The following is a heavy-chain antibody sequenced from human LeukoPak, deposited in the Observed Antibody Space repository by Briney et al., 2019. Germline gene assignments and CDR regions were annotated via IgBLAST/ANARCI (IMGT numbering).Heavy chain of an antibody. CDR1: GFTFRSYA. CDR3: TVVVPAAYYYYYMDV. J-gene: IGHJ6*03. D-gene: IGHD2-2*01. V-gene: IGHV3-23*01. Sequence: GGSLRLSCAASGFTFRSYAMSWVRQAPGKGLEWVSGISGSGGSTYYADSVKGRFTISRGNSKNTLYLQMNSLRAEDTAVYYCTVVVPAAYYYYYMDVWGKGTTVTVSS. CDR2: ISGSGGST.